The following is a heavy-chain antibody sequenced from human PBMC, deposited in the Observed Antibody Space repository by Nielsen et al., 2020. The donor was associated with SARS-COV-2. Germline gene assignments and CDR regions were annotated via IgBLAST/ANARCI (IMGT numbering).Heavy chain of an antibody. J-gene: IGHJ4*02. Sequence: WIRQPPGKGLEWIGSIYHSGSTYYNPSLKSRVTISVDTSKNQFSLKLSSVTAADTAVYYCARVTIAAAGNLDYWGQGTLVTVSS. CDR3: ARVTIAAAGNLDY. D-gene: IGHD6-13*01. CDR2: IYHSGST. V-gene: IGHV4-38-2*02.